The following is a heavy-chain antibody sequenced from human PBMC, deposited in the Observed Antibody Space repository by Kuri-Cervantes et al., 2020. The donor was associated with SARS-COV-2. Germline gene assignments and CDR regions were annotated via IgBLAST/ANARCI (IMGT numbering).Heavy chain of an antibody. J-gene: IGHJ4*02. V-gene: IGHV3-48*01. D-gene: IGHD4-17*01. Sequence: GGSLRLSCETSGFTFSSYSMNWVRQAPGKGLEWISYISSGRGTTYYADSVKGRFTISRDNAKNSLFLQMNSLRAEDTAVYYCAREGYGDSFDYWGQGTLVTVSS. CDR1: GFTFSSYS. CDR3: AREGYGDSFDY. CDR2: ISSGRGTT.